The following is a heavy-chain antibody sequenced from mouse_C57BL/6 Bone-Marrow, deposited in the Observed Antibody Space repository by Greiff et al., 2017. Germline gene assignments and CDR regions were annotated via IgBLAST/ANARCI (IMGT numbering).Heavy chain of an antibody. CDR2: ISSGSSTI. CDR1: GFTFSDYG. CDR3: ARRYYYGSLGYFDV. D-gene: IGHD1-1*01. V-gene: IGHV5-17*01. J-gene: IGHJ1*03. Sequence: EVHLVESGGGLVKPGGSLKLSCAASGFTFSDYGMHWVRQAPEKGLEWVAYISSGSSTIYYADTVKGRFTISRAHAKNTLFLQMTSLRSEDTAMYYCARRYYYGSLGYFDVWGTGTTVTVSS.